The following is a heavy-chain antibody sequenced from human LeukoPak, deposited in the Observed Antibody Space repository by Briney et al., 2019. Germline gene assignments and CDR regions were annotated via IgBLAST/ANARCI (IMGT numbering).Heavy chain of an antibody. CDR1: GFTFSTYS. V-gene: IGHV3-21*01. J-gene: IGHJ4*02. D-gene: IGHD1-14*01. Sequence: PGGSLRLSCAASGFTFSTYSMNWVRQAPGKGLEWVSSITSSGYYTYYADSVKGRFTISRDNAKNSLFLQMNSLRAEDTAVYYCARDPYNRFRFDYWGQGTLVTVSS. CDR3: ARDPYNRFRFDY. CDR2: ITSSGYYT.